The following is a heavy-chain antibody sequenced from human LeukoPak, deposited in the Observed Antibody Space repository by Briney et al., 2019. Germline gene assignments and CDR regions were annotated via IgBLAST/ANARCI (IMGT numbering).Heavy chain of an antibody. CDR3: ARDGGEDAFDI. Sequence: SETLSLTCAVYGESLSKYYWTWIRQSPGKGLEWIGEINHRGSTNLNPSLKSRVTLSVDTSKHQFSLKLSSVTAADTAVYYCARDGGEDAFDIWGQGTMVTVSS. CDR1: GESLSKYY. D-gene: IGHD3-16*01. V-gene: IGHV4-34*01. CDR2: INHRGST. J-gene: IGHJ3*02.